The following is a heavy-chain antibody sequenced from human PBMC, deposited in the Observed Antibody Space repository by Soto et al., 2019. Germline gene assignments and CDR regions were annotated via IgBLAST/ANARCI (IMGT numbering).Heavy chain of an antibody. CDR2: LLIDGTP. CDR3: ARVGPYDSGSYMFRYDRFDP. J-gene: IGHJ5*02. D-gene: IGHD3-10*01. V-gene: IGHV3-53*01. Sequence: GGPLKLSCAPGRFGVLSLPMSSVSGATGVGLEWASALLIDGTPHSGVSVKGRFTISRDSARNTLYLQMNGLRVDDTAVYYCARVGPYDSGSYMFRYDRFDPWGQGTQVTVSS. CDR1: RFGVLSLP.